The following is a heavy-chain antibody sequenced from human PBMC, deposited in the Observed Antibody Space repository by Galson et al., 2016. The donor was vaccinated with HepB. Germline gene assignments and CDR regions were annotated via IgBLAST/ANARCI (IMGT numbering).Heavy chain of an antibody. Sequence: SLRLSCAASGFTFNTYAMTWVRQAPGKGLEWVSSISSSDGRTWYADSVRGRFTISTDNSKTTLYVQMNSLRVDDSAIYYCAKSQFALPDSGWFNAFDLWGEGRMVTVSS. CDR1: GFTFNTYA. V-gene: IGHV3-23*01. CDR3: AKSQFALPDSGWFNAFDL. J-gene: IGHJ3*01. CDR2: ISSSDGRT. D-gene: IGHD6-19*01.